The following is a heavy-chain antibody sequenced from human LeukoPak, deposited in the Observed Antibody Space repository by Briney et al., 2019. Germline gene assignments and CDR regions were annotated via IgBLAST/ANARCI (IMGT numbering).Heavy chain of an antibody. V-gene: IGHV1-46*01. D-gene: IGHD3-10*01. CDR2: INPSGGST. CDR3: ARSKHLSGSYDY. CDR1: GYTFTTYY. J-gene: IGHJ4*02. Sequence: GGSLRLSCAASGYTFTTYYMHWVRQAPGQGLEWMGVINPSGGSTSYAQKFRGKSTMTRDTSTSRVYMELSSLTSEDTAFYYCARSKHLSGSYDYWGQGALVTVSS.